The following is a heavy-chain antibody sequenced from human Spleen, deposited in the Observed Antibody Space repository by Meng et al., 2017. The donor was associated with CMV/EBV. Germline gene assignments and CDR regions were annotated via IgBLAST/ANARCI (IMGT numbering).Heavy chain of an antibody. V-gene: IGHV4-34*01. CDR1: GGSFSGYY. Sequence: QVQRQQWGAGLLKPSETLPLTCAVYGGSFSGYYWSWIRQPPGKGLEWIGEINHSGSTNYNPSLKSRVTISVDTSKNQFSLKLSSVTAADTAVYYCARGHSGYDYYFDYWGQGTLVTVSS. D-gene: IGHD5-12*01. J-gene: IGHJ4*02. CDR3: ARGHSGYDYYFDY. CDR2: INHSGST.